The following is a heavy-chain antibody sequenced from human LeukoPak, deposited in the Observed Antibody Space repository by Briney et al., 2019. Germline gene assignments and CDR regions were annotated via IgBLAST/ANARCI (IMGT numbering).Heavy chain of an antibody. CDR2: VSYMRTT. J-gene: IGHJ6*03. CDR3: ARTYYDFWSEDYYYMDV. D-gene: IGHD3-3*01. CDR1: GGSINNYY. Sequence: PSETLSLTCTVSGGSINNYYWTWVRQPPGKGLEWIGYVSYMRTTNYNPSLKSRVTISIDTSGKQFSLKLSSATAADTAVYYCARTYYDFWSEDYYYMDVWGKGTTVTVSS. V-gene: IGHV4-59*08.